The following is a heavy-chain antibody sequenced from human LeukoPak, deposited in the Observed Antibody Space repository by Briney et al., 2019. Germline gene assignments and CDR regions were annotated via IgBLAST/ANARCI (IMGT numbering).Heavy chain of an antibody. CDR1: GGTFSSYA. CDR3: ATRRGQLGAFDI. J-gene: IGHJ3*02. D-gene: IGHD6-6*01. Sequence: GASVKVSCKASGGTFSSYAISWVRQAPGQGLEWMGGIIPIFGTANYAQKFQGRVTITTDESTSTAYMELSSLRSEDTAVYYCATRRGQLGAFDIWGQGTMVTVSS. CDR2: IIPIFGTA. V-gene: IGHV1-69*05.